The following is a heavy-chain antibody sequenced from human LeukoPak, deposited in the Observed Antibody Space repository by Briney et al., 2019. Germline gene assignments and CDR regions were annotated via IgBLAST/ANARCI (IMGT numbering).Heavy chain of an antibody. J-gene: IGHJ4*02. CDR2: ISGSGGST. D-gene: IGHD3-10*01. CDR3: AKDAMVRGVMTIDY. V-gene: IGHV3-23*01. CDR1: GFTFISYA. Sequence: HSGGSLRVSCAASGFTFISYAMSWVRQAPGKGLEWVSAISGSGGSTYYADSVKGRFTISRDNSKNTLYLQMNSLRAEDTAVYYCAKDAMVRGVMTIDYWGQGTLVTVSS.